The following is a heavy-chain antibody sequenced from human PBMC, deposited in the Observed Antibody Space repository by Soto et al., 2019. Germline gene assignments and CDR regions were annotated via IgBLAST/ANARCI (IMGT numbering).Heavy chain of an antibody. CDR1: GFTFSSYG. Sequence: QVQLVESGGGVVQPGRSLRLSCAASGFTFSSYGMHWVRQAPGKGLEWVAVISYDGSNKYYADSVKGRFTISRDNSKNTLYLQMNSLRAEDTAVYYCAKDSVAGTRGYYFDYWGQGTLVTVSS. D-gene: IGHD6-19*01. CDR2: ISYDGSNK. CDR3: AKDSVAGTRGYYFDY. V-gene: IGHV3-30*18. J-gene: IGHJ4*02.